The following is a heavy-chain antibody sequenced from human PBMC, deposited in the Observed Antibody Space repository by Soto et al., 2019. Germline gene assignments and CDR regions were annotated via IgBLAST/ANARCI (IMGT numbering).Heavy chain of an antibody. CDR1: GFSLNTRGVG. Sequence: SGPTLVNPTQTLTLTCTFSGFSLNTRGVGVGWIRQPPGKALEWLAVIYWDDDRRYSPSLNSRLTITKDTSRNQVVLTMTNMDPVDTATYYCAHIMITYGGVIGLDAFDNWGQGTMVTVSS. D-gene: IGHD3-16*02. CDR2: IYWDDDR. V-gene: IGHV2-5*02. J-gene: IGHJ3*02. CDR3: AHIMITYGGVIGLDAFDN.